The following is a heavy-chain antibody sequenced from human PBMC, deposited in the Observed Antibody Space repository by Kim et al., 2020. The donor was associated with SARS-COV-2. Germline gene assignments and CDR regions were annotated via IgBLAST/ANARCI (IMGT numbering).Heavy chain of an antibody. CDR2: ISSSSSTI. CDR1: GFTFSSYS. CDR3: ARRDCSSTSCPLKFYYYGMDV. V-gene: IGHV3-48*02. D-gene: IGHD2-2*01. Sequence: GGSLRPSCAAYGFTFSSYSMNWVRQAPGKGLEWVSYISSSSSTIYYADSVKGRFTISRDNAKNSLYLQMNSLRDEDTAVYYCARRDCSSTSCPLKFYYYGMDVWGQGTTVTVSS. J-gene: IGHJ6*02.